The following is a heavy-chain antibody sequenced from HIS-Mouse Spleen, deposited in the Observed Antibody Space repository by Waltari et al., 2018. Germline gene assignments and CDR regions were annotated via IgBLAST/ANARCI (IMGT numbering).Heavy chain of an antibody. CDR3: TTDQKWELLPIGWVY. J-gene: IGHJ4*02. Sequence: GLEWVGRIKSKTDGGTTDYAAPVKGRFTISRDDSKNTLYLQMNSLKTEDTAVYYCTTDQKWELLPIGWVYWGQGTLVTVSS. D-gene: IGHD1-26*01. V-gene: IGHV3-15*01. CDR2: IKSKTDGGTT.